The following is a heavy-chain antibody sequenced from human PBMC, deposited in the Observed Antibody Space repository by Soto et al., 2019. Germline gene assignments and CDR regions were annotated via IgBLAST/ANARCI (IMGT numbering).Heavy chain of an antibody. CDR3: ARVLAGGLSPFDY. Sequence: QVQLQESGPGLVKPSQTLSLTCTVSGGSISSGDYYWSWIRQPPGKGLEWIGYIYYSGSTYYNPSLKSRVTISVDTSKNQFSLKLSSVTAADTVVYYCARVLAGGLSPFDYWGQGTLVTFSS. CDR1: GGSISSGDYY. CDR2: IYYSGST. D-gene: IGHD3-16*01. J-gene: IGHJ4*02. V-gene: IGHV4-30-4*01.